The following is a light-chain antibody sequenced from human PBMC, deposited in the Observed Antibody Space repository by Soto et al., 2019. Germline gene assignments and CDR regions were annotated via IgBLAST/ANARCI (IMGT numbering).Light chain of an antibody. CDR1: SSDVGAYNY. CDR2: DVS. CDR3: CAYTSTPTYV. J-gene: IGLJ1*01. V-gene: IGLV2-14*01. Sequence: QSARTQPASVSGSPGQSITISCTGTSSDVGAYNYVSWYQQHPGKAPKLMIYDVSNRPSGVSDRLFGSKSGNTASLSISGLQVEDKAAYYCCAYTSTPTYVFATGIK.